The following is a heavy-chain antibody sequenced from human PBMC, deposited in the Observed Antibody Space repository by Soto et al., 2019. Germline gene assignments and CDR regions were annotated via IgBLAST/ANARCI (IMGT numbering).Heavy chain of an antibody. CDR1: GGSISSGDYY. CDR3: ANTYESSGYWDY. D-gene: IGHD3-22*01. J-gene: IGHJ4*02. V-gene: IGHV4-30-4*01. CDR2: IYYSGST. Sequence: QVQLQESGPGLVKPSQTLSLTCTVSGGSISSGDYYWSWIRQPPGKGLEWIGYIYYSGSTYYNPTIKSAVTMSLVTSKNQFSLKLSSVTDADTAVYYCANTYESSGYWDYWGQGTLVTVSS.